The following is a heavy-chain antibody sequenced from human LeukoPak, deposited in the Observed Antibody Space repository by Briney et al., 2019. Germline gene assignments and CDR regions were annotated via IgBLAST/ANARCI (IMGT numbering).Heavy chain of an antibody. Sequence: PSETLSLTCTVSGGSISSYYWSWIRQPPGKGLEWIGYIYYSGSTNYNPPLKSRVTISVDTSKNQFSLKLSSVTAADTAVYYCARERWNDGTNDYWGQGTLVTVSS. V-gene: IGHV4-59*01. D-gene: IGHD1-1*01. J-gene: IGHJ4*02. CDR3: ARERWNDGTNDY. CDR2: IYYSGST. CDR1: GGSISSYY.